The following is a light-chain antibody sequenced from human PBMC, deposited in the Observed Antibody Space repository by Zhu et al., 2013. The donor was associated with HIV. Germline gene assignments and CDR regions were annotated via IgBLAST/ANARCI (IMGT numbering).Light chain of an antibody. CDR2: WAS. CDR3: QQYYSNPRS. V-gene: IGKV4-1*01. J-gene: IGKJ2*04. Sequence: IVMTQSPDSLAVSLGEGATIHCKSSQSVFYRPSNKNYLAWYRQKPGQPPQLLIYWASTRESGVPDRFSGSGSGTDFTLNISSLQAEDVAVYYCQQYYSNPRSFGQGTKVEIK. CDR1: QSVFYRPSNKNY.